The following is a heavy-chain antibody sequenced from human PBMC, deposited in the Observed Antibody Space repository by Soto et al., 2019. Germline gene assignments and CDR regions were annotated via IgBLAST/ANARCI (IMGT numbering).Heavy chain of an antibody. CDR1: GYTFTSYG. J-gene: IGHJ5*02. Sequence: QVQLVQSGAEVKKPGASVKVSCKASGYTFTSYGITWVRQAPGQGLEWMGWTSAYNGNTNYAQKLQGRVTMTTDTSTSTAYMELRRLRSDDTAVYFCTRDRHSASGRGFNPPSWFDLWGQGSLVTVSS. CDR3: TRDRHSASGRGFNPPSWFDL. D-gene: IGHD4-4*01. CDR2: TSAYNGNT. V-gene: IGHV1-18*01.